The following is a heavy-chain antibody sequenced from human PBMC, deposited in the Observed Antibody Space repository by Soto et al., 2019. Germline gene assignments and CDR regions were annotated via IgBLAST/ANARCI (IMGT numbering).Heavy chain of an antibody. J-gene: IGHJ4*02. Sequence: GGSLRLSCATSGFTFSNYWMHWVRQVPGRGLVWVSRIDTDGSTTSYADFAKGRFTISRDNAKSTLSLQMNSLRAEDTAIYYCAFSRGPARLGPKGAIDYWGQGTLVTVSS. D-gene: IGHD3-10*01. CDR1: GFTFSNYW. V-gene: IGHV3-74*01. CDR3: AFSRGPARLGPKGAIDY. CDR2: IDTDGSTT.